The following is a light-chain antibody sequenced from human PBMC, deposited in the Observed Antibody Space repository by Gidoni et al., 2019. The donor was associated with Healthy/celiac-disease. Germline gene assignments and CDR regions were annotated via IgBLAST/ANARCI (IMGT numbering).Light chain of an antibody. Sequence: EVVLTQSPGTLSLSPGERATLSCRASPSVSNNYLAWYQQKPGQAPRLLIFGASSRATGIPDRFSGSGSGTDFTLTISRLEPEDFAVYYCQQYDRSRFTFXGXTKVEIK. CDR1: PSVSNNY. V-gene: IGKV3-20*01. CDR3: QQYDRSRFT. J-gene: IGKJ4*01. CDR2: GAS.